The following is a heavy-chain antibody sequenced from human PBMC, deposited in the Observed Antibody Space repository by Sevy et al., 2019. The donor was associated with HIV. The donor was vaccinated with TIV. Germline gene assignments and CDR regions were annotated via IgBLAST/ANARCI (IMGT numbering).Heavy chain of an antibody. Sequence: GGSLSLSGAVPGFTLPNEFFSWARQAPGKGRGGVEVVYSGGAPSYADSVKGRFTISRDKSKSTLYLQMKSLRAEDTAVYYCARVGYCRGGTCFSGFYYAMDVWGQGTTVTVSS. CDR3: ARVGYCRGGTCFSGFYYAMDV. CDR1: GFTLPNEF. J-gene: IGHJ6*02. V-gene: IGHV3-53*01. CDR2: VYSGGAP. D-gene: IGHD2-15*01.